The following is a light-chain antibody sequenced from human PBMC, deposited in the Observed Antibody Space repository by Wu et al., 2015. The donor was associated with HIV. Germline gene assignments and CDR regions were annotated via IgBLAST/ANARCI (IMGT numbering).Light chain of an antibody. CDR1: QSVSSNY. CDR3: QQYDGSPLT. Sequence: EIVLTQSPGTLSLSPGERATLSCRASQSVSSNYLVWYQQKPGQAPRLLIYGASNRAAGIPDRFSGSGSETDFTLTINRLEPEDFAVYYCQQYDGSPLTFGGGTKVEIK. V-gene: IGKV3-20*01. J-gene: IGKJ4*01. CDR2: GAS.